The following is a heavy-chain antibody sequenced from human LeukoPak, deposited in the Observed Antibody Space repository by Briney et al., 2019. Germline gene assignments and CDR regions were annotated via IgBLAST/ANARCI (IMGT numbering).Heavy chain of an antibody. CDR1: AFTFSSYE. V-gene: IGHV3-48*03. Sequence: GGSLRLSCAASAFTFSSYEMNWVRQAPGKGLEWVSYISSSGSTIHYADSVKGRFTISRDNAKNSLYLQMNSLRAEDTAVYYCVPRPTTERYWGRGTLVTVSS. CDR3: VPRPTTERY. D-gene: IGHD4-11*01. CDR2: ISSSGSTI. J-gene: IGHJ4*02.